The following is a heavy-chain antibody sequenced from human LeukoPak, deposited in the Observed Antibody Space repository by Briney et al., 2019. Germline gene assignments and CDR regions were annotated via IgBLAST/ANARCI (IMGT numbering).Heavy chain of an antibody. D-gene: IGHD6-19*01. CDR3: ARGLSSGWYH. V-gene: IGHV4-61*01. CDR2: INHSGST. CDR1: GGSVSSGSYY. Sequence: SETLSLTCTVSGGSVSSGSYYWSWIRQPPGKGLEWIGEINHSGSTNYNPSLKSRVTISVDTSKNQFSLKLSSVTAADTAVYYCARGLSSGWYHWGQGTLVTVSS. J-gene: IGHJ5*02.